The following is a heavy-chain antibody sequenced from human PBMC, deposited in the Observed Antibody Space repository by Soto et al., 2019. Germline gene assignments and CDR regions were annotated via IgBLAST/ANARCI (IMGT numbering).Heavy chain of an antibody. CDR3: ARDPVLITIFGVVAGPDY. J-gene: IGHJ4*02. V-gene: IGHV1-18*01. CDR2: ISAYNGNT. Sequence: QVPLVQSGAEVKKPGASVKVSCKASGYTFTSYGISWVRQAPGQGLEWMGWISAYNGNTNYAQKLQGRVTMTTDTSTSTANMELRSLRSDDRAVYYCARDPVLITIFGVVAGPDYWGKGTLVTVSS. D-gene: IGHD3-3*01. CDR1: GYTFTSYG.